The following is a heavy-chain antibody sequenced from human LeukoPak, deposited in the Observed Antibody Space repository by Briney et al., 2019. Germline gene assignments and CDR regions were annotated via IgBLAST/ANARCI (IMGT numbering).Heavy chain of an antibody. Sequence: ASVKVSCKASGYTFTSYGISWVRQAPGRGLEWMGWISAYNGNTNYAQKLQGRVTMTTDTSTSTAYMELRSLRSDDTAVYYCARWGPSGQKRWYFDLWGRGTLVTVSS. CDR1: GYTFTSYG. D-gene: IGHD2-15*01. J-gene: IGHJ2*01. V-gene: IGHV1-18*01. CDR2: ISAYNGNT. CDR3: ARWGPSGQKRWYFDL.